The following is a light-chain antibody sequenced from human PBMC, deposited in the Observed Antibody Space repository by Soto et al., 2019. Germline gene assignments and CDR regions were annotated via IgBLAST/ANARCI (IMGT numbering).Light chain of an antibody. CDR1: QSISSW. Sequence: DIQMTQSPSTLSASVGDRVTIICRASQSISSWLAWYQQKPGKAPRLLIYDASNLESGVPPRFSGSGSGTEFTLSISSLQPDDFSTYYCQQYNTYPWTFGQGTKVEIK. V-gene: IGKV1-5*02. J-gene: IGKJ1*01. CDR3: QQYNTYPWT. CDR2: DAS.